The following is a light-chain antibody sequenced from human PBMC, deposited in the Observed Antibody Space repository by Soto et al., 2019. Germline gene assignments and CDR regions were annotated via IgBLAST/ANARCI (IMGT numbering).Light chain of an antibody. CDR1: QGIRND. V-gene: IGKV1-17*02. CDR3: QQYENYWT. J-gene: IGKJ1*01. CDR2: DVS. Sequence: DIQMTQSPSSLSASVGDRVTITCRASQGIRNDFSWYQQKPGKAPERLIYDVSSFHSGVPSRFSVSGSGTEFTLTISNLQPDDFATYYCQQYENYWTFGQGTKVDIK.